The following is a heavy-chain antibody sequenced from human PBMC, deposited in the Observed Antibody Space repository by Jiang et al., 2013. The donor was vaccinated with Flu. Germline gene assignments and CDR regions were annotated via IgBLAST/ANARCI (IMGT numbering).Heavy chain of an antibody. CDR1: GDSVSSDSAV. Sequence: QTLSLTCAISGDSVSSDSAVWNWIRQSPSRGLEWLGRTYYRSKWYNDYAVSVKSRITINPDTSKNQFSLQLNSVTPEDTAVYYCARGDGFLYYWGQGTLVTVSS. V-gene: IGHV6-1*01. CDR3: ARGDGFLYY. CDR2: TYYRSKWYN. D-gene: IGHD3-3*01. J-gene: IGHJ4*02.